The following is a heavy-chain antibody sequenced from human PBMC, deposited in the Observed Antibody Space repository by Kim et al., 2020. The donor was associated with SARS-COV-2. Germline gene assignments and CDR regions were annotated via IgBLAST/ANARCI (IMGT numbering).Heavy chain of an antibody. CDR3: ARGPSVVVVVAAAYYMDV. V-gene: IGHV1-8*01. J-gene: IGHJ6*03. CDR2: MNPNSGNT. Sequence: ASVKVSCKASGYTFTSYDINWVRQATGQGLEWMGWMNPNSGNTGYAQKFQGRVTMTRNTSISTAYMELSSLRSEDTAVYYCARGPSVVVVVAAAYYMDVWGKGTTVTVSS. D-gene: IGHD2-15*01. CDR1: GYTFTSYD.